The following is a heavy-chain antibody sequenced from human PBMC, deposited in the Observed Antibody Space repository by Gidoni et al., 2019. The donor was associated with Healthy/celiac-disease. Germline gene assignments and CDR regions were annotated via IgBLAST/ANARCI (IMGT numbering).Heavy chain of an antibody. J-gene: IGHJ6*02. CDR1: GFTFSSYW. CDR2: INSDGSST. Sequence: EVQLVESGGGLVQPGGSLSLSCAASGFTFSSYWMHWVRQAPGKGLVWVSRINSDGSSTSYADSVKGRFTISRDNAKNTLYLQMNSLRAEDTAVYYCARDDANYYYYYGMDVWGQGTTVTVSS. CDR3: ARDDANYYYYYGMDV. V-gene: IGHV3-74*01.